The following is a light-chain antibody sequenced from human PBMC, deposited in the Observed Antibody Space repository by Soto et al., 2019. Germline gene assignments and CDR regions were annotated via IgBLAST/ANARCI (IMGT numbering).Light chain of an antibody. CDR1: QDISGY. CDR2: AAS. Sequence: IQLTQSPSSLSASVGDRVTITCRASQDISGYVAWYQQRPGRAPQLLIYAASALQTGVPSRFSGSGSGTDFTLTISRLESEDFAVYYCQHYGNSPYTFGQGTKLEI. CDR3: QHYGNSPYT. V-gene: IGKV1-9*01. J-gene: IGKJ2*01.